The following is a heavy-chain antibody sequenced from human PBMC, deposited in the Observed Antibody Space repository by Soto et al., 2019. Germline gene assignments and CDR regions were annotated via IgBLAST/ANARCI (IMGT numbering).Heavy chain of an antibody. V-gene: IGHV3-48*02. J-gene: IGHJ6*02. CDR3: AACRPPSPYDWFYAMDV. D-gene: IGHD3-9*01. Sequence: EVQLVESGGGLVNPGGPRGLPVKPLGFIIRIFGLNWSPRVPGKGWGGVSYISSGSTSIYYANSVKGRFTISRDNADNSLFLQMNSLRDEDTAVYYCAACRPPSPYDWFYAMDVWGQGTTVSVSS. CDR2: ISSGSTSI. CDR1: GFIIRIFG.